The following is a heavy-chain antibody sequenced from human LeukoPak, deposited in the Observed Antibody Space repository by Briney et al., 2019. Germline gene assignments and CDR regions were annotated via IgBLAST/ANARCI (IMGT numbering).Heavy chain of an antibody. CDR1: GFTFSSYA. CDR2: ILYDGSNK. J-gene: IGHJ4*02. CDR3: ARAPRTANHVDY. D-gene: IGHD1-14*01. V-gene: IGHV3-30*04. Sequence: GGSLRLSCAASGFTFSSYAMHWVRQAPGKGLEWVAVILYDGSNKYYADSVKGRFTISRDNSKNTLYLQMNSLRAEDTAVYYCARAPRTANHVDYWGQGTLVTVSS.